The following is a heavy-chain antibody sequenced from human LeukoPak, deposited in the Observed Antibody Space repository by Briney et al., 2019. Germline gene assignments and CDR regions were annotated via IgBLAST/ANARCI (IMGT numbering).Heavy chain of an antibody. Sequence: GSLRLSCAASGFTLSSYAMSWVRQAPGKGLEWVSAISGSGGSTYYADSVKGRFTISRDNAKNSLYLQMNSLRAEDTAVYYCSGYNWFDPWGQGTLVTVSS. CDR2: ISGSGGST. CDR1: GFTLSSYA. V-gene: IGHV3-23*01. CDR3: SGYNWFDP. J-gene: IGHJ5*02.